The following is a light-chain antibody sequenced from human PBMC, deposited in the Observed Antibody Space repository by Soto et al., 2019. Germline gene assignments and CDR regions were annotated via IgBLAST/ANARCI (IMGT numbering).Light chain of an antibody. Sequence: QSVLTQPASVSGSPGQSITVSCTGTSSDVGGYNYVSWYQQHPGKAPKHMIYEVSDRASGVSNRFSGSKSGNTASLTISGLQAEDEADYYCCSYTSSNTYVFGTGTKLTVL. CDR1: SSDVGGYNY. CDR2: EVS. CDR3: CSYTSSNTYV. J-gene: IGLJ1*01. V-gene: IGLV2-14*01.